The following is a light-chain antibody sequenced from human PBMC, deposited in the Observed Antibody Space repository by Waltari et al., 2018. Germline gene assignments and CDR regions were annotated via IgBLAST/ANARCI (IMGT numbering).Light chain of an antibody. CDR3: QSYDDSLGGSVI. Sequence: QSVLTQPPSLSGAPGQRVTISCTGSSSNIGAGYDVHWYQPFPEPAPTLLIFGNNNRPSGVPDRFSGSKSGTSASLAITGLQAEDEAEYYCQSYDDSLGGSVIFGGGTKLTVL. V-gene: IGLV1-40*01. J-gene: IGLJ2*01. CDR2: GNN. CDR1: SSNIGAGYD.